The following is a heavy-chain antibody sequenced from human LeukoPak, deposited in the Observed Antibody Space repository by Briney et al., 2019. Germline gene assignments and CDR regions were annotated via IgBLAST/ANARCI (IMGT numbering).Heavy chain of an antibody. CDR3: ARDDQPSSGWYAFDY. D-gene: IGHD6-19*01. V-gene: IGHV3-30*04. CDR2: ISYDGSNK. CDR1: GFTFSSYA. Sequence: PGGSLRLSCAASGFTFSSYAMHWVRQAPGKGLEWVAVISYDGSNKYYADSVKGRFTISRDNSKNTLYLRMNSLRAEDTAVYYRARDDQPSSGWYAFDYWGQGTLVTVSP. J-gene: IGHJ4*02.